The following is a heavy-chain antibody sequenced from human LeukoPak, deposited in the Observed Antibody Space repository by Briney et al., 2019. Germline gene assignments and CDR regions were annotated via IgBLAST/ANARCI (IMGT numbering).Heavy chain of an antibody. V-gene: IGHV4-31*03. J-gene: IGHJ4*02. Sequence: PSETLSLTCTVSGGSISSGGYYWSWIRQHPGKGLEWIGYIYYSRSTYYNPSLKSRVTISVDTSKNQFSLKLSSVTAADTAVYYCARYRSGYDFLDYWGQGTLVTVSS. D-gene: IGHD5-12*01. CDR2: IYYSRST. CDR1: GGSISSGGYY. CDR3: ARYRSGYDFLDY.